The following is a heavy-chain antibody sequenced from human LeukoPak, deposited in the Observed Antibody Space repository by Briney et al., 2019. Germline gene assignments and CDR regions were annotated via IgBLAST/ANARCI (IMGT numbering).Heavy chain of an antibody. CDR2: IYSGGST. CDR3: ARVAESTYYYGSGSYLDY. CDR1: GFTVSSNF. V-gene: IGHV3-53*04. Sequence: GGSLRLSCAASGFTVSSNFMTWVRQAPGKGLEWVSVIYSGGSTYYADSVKGRFTISRHNSKNTLYLQMNSLRAEDTAVYYCARVAESTYYYGSGSYLDYWGQGTLVTVSS. J-gene: IGHJ4*02. D-gene: IGHD3-10*01.